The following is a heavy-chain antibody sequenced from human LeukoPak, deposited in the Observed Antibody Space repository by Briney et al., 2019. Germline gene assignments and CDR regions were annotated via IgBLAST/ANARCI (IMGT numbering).Heavy chain of an antibody. CDR1: GFTFDDYA. CDR2: ISYDGSNK. D-gene: IGHD6-19*01. Sequence: PGRSLRLSCAASGFTFDDYAMHWVRQAPGKGLEWVAVISYDGSNKYYADSVKGRFTISRDNSKNTLYLQMNSLRAEDTAVYYCAKDISGWYGSFAFDIWGQGTMVTVSS. V-gene: IGHV3-30*18. J-gene: IGHJ3*02. CDR3: AKDISGWYGSFAFDI.